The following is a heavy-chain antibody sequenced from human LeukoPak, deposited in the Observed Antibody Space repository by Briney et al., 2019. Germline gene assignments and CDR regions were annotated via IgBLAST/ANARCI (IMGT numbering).Heavy chain of an antibody. Sequence: PGGSLRLSCEASGLSLSNAWMTWVRQAPGRGLEGVGRIRSKADGATTDYAGPVKGRFTISRDDSKNTLYLQLNSLKTEDTAMYYCTTGDSGGWFGILFESWGQGTQVTVSS. D-gene: IGHD3-10*01. CDR3: TTGDSGGWFGILFES. CDR2: IRSKADGATT. J-gene: IGHJ4*02. CDR1: GLSLSNAW. V-gene: IGHV3-15*01.